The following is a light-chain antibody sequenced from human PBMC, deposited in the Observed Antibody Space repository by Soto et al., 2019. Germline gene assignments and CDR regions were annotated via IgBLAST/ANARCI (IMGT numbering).Light chain of an antibody. CDR3: QQYNSNPLT. Sequence: DIQMTQSPSTLSASVGDRVTITCRASQSISSWLAWYQQKPGKVPKLLIYKAYSLESGVPSRFSGSGSGTEFTLTISSLQPDDFATYYCQQYNSNPLTFGGGTNV. V-gene: IGKV1-5*03. J-gene: IGKJ4*01. CDR2: KAY. CDR1: QSISSW.